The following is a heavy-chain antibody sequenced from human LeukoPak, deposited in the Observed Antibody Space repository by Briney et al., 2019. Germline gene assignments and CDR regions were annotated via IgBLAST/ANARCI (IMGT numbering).Heavy chain of an antibody. CDR1: GGSIRCSSCY. J-gene: IGHJ4*02. D-gene: IGHD2-8*01. CDR3: ARRNGNHDY. V-gene: IGHV4-39*01. Sequence: SETLSLTCTVSGGSIRCSSCYWAWIRQPPGKGLEWLGSIYYSGSITYNPSLNSRVTISVDTSRNQFSLKLSSVTATDTAVYYCARRNGNHDYWGQGTLVTVSS. CDR2: IYYSGSI.